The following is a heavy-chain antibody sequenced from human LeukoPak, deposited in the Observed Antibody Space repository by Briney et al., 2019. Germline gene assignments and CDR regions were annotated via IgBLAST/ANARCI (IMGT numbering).Heavy chain of an antibody. CDR3: ARDRLYYDILTGYADY. J-gene: IGHJ4*02. D-gene: IGHD3-9*01. CDR2: ISSSSSYI. Sequence: GGSLRLSCAASGLTFSSYSMNWVRQAPGKGLEWVSSISSSSSYIYYADSVKGRFTISRDNAKNSLYLQMNSLRAEDTAVYYCARDRLYYDILTGYADYWGQGTLVTVSS. V-gene: IGHV3-21*01. CDR1: GLTFSSYS.